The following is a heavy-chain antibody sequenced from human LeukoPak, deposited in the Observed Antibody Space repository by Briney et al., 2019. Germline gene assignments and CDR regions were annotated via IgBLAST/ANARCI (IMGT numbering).Heavy chain of an antibody. J-gene: IGHJ4*02. CDR1: GGSISSYY. Sequence: MTSETLSLTCTASGGSISSYYWSWIRQPAGKGLEWIGRIYTSGSTNYNPSLKSRVTISVDTSKNQFSLKLSSVTAADTAVYYCAKDILTANSYWGQGTLVTVSS. D-gene: IGHD5-18*01. CDR3: AKDILTANSY. V-gene: IGHV4-4*07. CDR2: IYTSGST.